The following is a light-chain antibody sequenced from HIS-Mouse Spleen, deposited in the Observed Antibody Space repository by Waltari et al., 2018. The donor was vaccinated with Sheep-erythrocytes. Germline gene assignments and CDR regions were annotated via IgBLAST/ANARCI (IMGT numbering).Light chain of an antibody. J-gene: IGKJ2*01. Sequence: DIVMTQSPLSLPVTPGEPASISCRSSQSLLHSNGYNYLVWYLQKPGQSPQFLIYLGSNRASGVPDRFSGSGSGTDFTLKISRVEAEDVGVYYCMQGAHWPYTFGQGTKLEIK. V-gene: IGKV2-28*01. CDR2: LGS. CDR1: QSLLHSNGYNY. CDR3: MQGAHWPYT.